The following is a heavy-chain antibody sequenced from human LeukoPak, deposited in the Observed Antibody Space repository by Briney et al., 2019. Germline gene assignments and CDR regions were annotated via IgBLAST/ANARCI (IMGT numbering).Heavy chain of an antibody. D-gene: IGHD3-10*01. CDR3: AREGYYGSGRRSDY. V-gene: IGHV4-31*03. J-gene: IGHJ4*02. Sequence: SETLSLTCTVSGGSISSSSYYWGWVRQPPGKGLEWIGYIYYSGSTYYNPSLKSRVTISVDTSKNQFSLKLSSVTAADTAVYYCAREGYYGSGRRSDYWGQGTLVTVSS. CDR1: GGSISSSSYY. CDR2: IYYSGST.